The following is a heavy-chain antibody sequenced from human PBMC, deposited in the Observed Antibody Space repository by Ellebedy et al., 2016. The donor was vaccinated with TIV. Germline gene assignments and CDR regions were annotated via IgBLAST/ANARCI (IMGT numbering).Heavy chain of an antibody. D-gene: IGHD5-18*01. Sequence: GESLKISCAASGFTFSSYSMNWVRQAPGKGLEWVSSISSSSSYIYYADSVKGRFTISRDNAKNSLYLQMNSLRAEDTAVYYCASLADTAMVTDFDYWGQGTLVTVSS. CDR1: GFTFSSYS. V-gene: IGHV3-21*01. CDR2: ISSSSSYI. CDR3: ASLADTAMVTDFDY. J-gene: IGHJ4*02.